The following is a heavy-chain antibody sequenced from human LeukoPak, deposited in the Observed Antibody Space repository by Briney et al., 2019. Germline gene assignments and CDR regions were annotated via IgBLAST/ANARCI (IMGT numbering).Heavy chain of an antibody. V-gene: IGHV4-34*01. CDR2: INHSGST. CDR1: SGSFSGYY. Sequence: PSETLSLTCAVYSGSFSGYYWSWIRQPPGKGLEWIGEINHSGSTNYNPSLEGRVTISVDTSKNQFSLKLSSVTAADTAVYYCARVPARGYSGYGFDYGMDVWGQGTTVTVSS. CDR3: ARVPARGYSGYGFDYGMDV. D-gene: IGHD5-12*01. J-gene: IGHJ6*02.